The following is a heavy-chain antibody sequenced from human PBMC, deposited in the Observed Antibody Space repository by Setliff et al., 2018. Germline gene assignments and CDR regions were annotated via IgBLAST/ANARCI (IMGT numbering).Heavy chain of an antibody. CDR2: IRNVPYGGTT. V-gene: IGHV3-49*04. J-gene: IGHJ1*01. Sequence: GGSLRLSCRTSGFTLGDYAMSWVRQAPGKGLEWIGFIRNVPYGGTTEFAASVRGRFAISRDDSKDVAYLQMNNLKTEDTGVYYCTTKSRGIAVPGTQRAYFQHWGQGTLVTVSS. CDR1: GFTLGDYA. CDR3: TTKSRGIAVPGTQRAYFQH. D-gene: IGHD6-13*01.